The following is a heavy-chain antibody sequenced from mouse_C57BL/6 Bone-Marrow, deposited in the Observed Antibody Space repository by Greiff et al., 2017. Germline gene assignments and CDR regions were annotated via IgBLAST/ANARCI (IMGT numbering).Heavy chain of an antibody. V-gene: IGHV1-81*01. J-gene: IGHJ2*01. D-gene: IGHD1-1*02. CDR2: IYPRSGNT. CDR1: GYTFTSYG. Sequence: VMLVESGAELARPGASVKLSCKASGYTFTSYGISWVKQRTGQGLEWIGEIYPRSGNTYYNEKFKGKATLTADKSSSTAYMELRSLTSEDSAVYFCARGWFYFDYWGQGTTLTVSS. CDR3: ARGWFYFDY.